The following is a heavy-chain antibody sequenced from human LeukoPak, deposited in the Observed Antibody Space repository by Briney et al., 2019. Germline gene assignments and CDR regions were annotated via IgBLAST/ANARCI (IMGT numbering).Heavy chain of an antibody. D-gene: IGHD2-15*01. V-gene: IGHV3-9*01. CDR1: GFTFSDYY. CDR2: ISYSSGTI. Sequence: GGSLRLSCAASGFTFSDYYMSWIRQAPGKGLEWVAGISYSSGTIVYVDSVKGRFTISRDNAKNSLYLQMNSLRAGDTALYYCAKDRGGSSQLGDAFDVWGQGTMVSVSS. CDR3: AKDRGGSSQLGDAFDV. J-gene: IGHJ3*01.